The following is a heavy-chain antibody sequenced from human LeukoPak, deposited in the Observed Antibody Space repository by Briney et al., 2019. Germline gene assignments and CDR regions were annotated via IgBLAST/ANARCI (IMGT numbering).Heavy chain of an antibody. Sequence: PGGSLRLSCAASGFTFSSYAMHWVRQAPGKGLEWVAVISYDGSNKYYADSVKGRFTISRDNSKSTLYLQMNSLRAEDTAVYYCARDEEWEPSTGYYFDYWGQGTLVTVSS. CDR2: ISYDGSNK. D-gene: IGHD1-26*01. CDR3: ARDEEWEPSTGYYFDY. J-gene: IGHJ4*02. V-gene: IGHV3-30-3*01. CDR1: GFTFSSYA.